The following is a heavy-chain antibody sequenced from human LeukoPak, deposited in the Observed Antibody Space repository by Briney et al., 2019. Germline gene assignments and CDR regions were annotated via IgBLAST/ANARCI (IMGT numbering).Heavy chain of an antibody. V-gene: IGHV1-2*02. CDR3: ARDIGAVAGQNWFDP. D-gene: IGHD6-19*01. CDR1: GYTFTGYY. CDR2: INPNSGGT. J-gene: IGHJ5*02. Sequence: ASVKVSCKASGYTFTGYYMHWVRQAPGQGLEWMGWINPNSGGTNYAQKFQGRVTMTRDTSISTAYMELSRLRSDDTAVYYCARDIGAVAGQNWFDPWGQGTLVTVSS.